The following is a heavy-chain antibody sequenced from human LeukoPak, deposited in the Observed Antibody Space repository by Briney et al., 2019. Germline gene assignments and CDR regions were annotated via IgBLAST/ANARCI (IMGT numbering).Heavy chain of an antibody. Sequence: SQTLSLTCTVSGGPISSGVYYWSWIRQHPGKGLEWIGYIYYSGSTYYNPSLKSRVTISVDTSKNQFSLKLSSVTAADTAVYYCARQTWPTYYYGMDVWGQGTTVTVSS. CDR3: ARQTWPTYYYGMDV. D-gene: IGHD5-12*01. J-gene: IGHJ6*02. CDR1: GGPISSGVYY. CDR2: IYYSGST. V-gene: IGHV4-31*03.